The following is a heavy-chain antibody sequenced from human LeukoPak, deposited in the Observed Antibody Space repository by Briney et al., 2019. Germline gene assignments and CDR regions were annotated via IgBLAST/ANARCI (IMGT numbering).Heavy chain of an antibody. CDR2: IIPIFGTA. Sequence: SVKVSCKASGGTFSSYAISWVRQAPGQGLERMGGIIPIFGTANYAQKFQGRVTITADESTSTAYMELSSLRSEDTAVYYCARGHSSGWLLNWFDPWGQGTLVTVSS. J-gene: IGHJ5*02. CDR3: ARGHSSGWLLNWFDP. CDR1: GGTFSSYA. V-gene: IGHV1-69*13. D-gene: IGHD6-19*01.